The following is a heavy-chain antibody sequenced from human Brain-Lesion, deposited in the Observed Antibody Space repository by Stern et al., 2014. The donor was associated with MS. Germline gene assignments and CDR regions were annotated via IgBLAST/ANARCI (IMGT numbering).Heavy chain of an antibody. D-gene: IGHD2-15*01. CDR2: IYYSGNT. Sequence: QLQLQESGPGLVKPSETLSLTCTVAGGSVSSTSYAWAWIRQPPGKGLEWIGTIYYSGNTYYSPSLKSRLTISLDTSKNTFSLQLRSVTAADTAVYYCAGEEDIRYCSGGSCTGNWFDPWGQGTLVTVSS. J-gene: IGHJ5*02. CDR3: AGEEDIRYCSGGSCTGNWFDP. V-gene: IGHV4-39*01. CDR1: GGSVSSTSYA.